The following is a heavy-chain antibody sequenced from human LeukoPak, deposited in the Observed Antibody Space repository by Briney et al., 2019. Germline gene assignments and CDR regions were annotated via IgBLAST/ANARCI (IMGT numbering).Heavy chain of an antibody. CDR1: GGSFSGYY. CDR2: INHSGST. V-gene: IGHV4-34*01. D-gene: IGHD2-15*01. Sequence: SETLSLTCAVYGGSFSGYYWSWIRQPPGKGLEWIGEINHSGSTNYNPSLKSRVTISVDTSKNQFSPKLSSVTAADTAVYYCAREGCSGGSCYDYWGQGTLVTVSS. J-gene: IGHJ4*02. CDR3: AREGCSGGSCYDY.